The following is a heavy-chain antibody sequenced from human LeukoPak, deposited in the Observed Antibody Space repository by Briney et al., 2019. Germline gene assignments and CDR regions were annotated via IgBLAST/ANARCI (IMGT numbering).Heavy chain of an antibody. Sequence: PSETLSLTCTVSGDPLSSYYWSWIRQPPGKGLEWIGYIYYSGSTNYNPSLKSRVTISIDTSKNQFSMKLSSVTAADTAVYYCASGWYYLDHWGQGTLVTVSS. D-gene: IGHD6-19*01. CDR2: IYYSGST. CDR1: GDPLSSYY. V-gene: IGHV4-59*01. J-gene: IGHJ4*02. CDR3: ASGWYYLDH.